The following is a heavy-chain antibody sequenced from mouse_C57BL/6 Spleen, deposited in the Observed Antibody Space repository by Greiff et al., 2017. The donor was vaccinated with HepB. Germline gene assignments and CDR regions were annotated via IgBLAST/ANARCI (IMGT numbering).Heavy chain of an antibody. Sequence: QVQLKQSGAELVRPGASVKLSCKASGYTFTDYYINWVKQRPGQGLEWIARIYPGSGNTYYNEKFKGKATLTAEKSSSTAYMQLSSLTSEDSAVYFCAREEGYYYGSSYGYFDVWGTGTTVTVSS. CDR1: GYTFTDYY. CDR3: AREEGYYYGSSYGYFDV. D-gene: IGHD1-1*01. CDR2: IYPGSGNT. J-gene: IGHJ1*03. V-gene: IGHV1-76*01.